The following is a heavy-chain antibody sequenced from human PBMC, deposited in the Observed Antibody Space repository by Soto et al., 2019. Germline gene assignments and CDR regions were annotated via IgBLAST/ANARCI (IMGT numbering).Heavy chain of an antibody. CDR1: GGTFSSYT. Sequence: GASVKVSCKASGGTFSSYTISWVRQAPGQGLEWMGRIIPILGIANYAQKFQGRVTITADKSTSTAYMELSSLRSEDTAVYYCARDGTSGDYDAFDIWGQGTLVTVSS. V-gene: IGHV1-69*04. D-gene: IGHD4-17*01. J-gene: IGHJ4*02. CDR2: IIPILGIA. CDR3: ARDGTSGDYDAFDI.